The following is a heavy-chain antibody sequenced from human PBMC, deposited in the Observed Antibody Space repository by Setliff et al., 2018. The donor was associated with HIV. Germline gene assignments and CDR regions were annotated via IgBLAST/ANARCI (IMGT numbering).Heavy chain of an antibody. V-gene: IGHV4-59*12. J-gene: IGHJ6*03. D-gene: IGHD6-19*01. CDR2: IYYSGST. Sequence: GSLRLSCAASEFAFSNYWMSWIRQPPGKGLEWIGYIYYSGSTYYNPSLKSRVTISMDTSKNQFSLNLTSVTAADTAMYYCAKGVAGLQYYYYYMDVWGKGTTVTVSS. CDR3: AKGVAGLQYYYYYMDV. CDR1: EFAFSNYW.